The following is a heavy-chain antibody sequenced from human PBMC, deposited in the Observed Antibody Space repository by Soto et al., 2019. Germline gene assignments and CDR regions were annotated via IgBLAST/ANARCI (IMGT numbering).Heavy chain of an antibody. J-gene: IGHJ4*02. Sequence: SETLSLTCAVYGGSFSGYYWSWIRQPPGKGLEWIGEIYYSGSTNYNPSLKSRVTISVDTSKNQFSLNLTSLTAADTAIYYCARSNWYSEYWGQGTLVTVSS. CDR1: GGSFSGYY. CDR2: IYYSGST. V-gene: IGHV4-34*01. CDR3: ARSNWYSEY. D-gene: IGHD7-27*01.